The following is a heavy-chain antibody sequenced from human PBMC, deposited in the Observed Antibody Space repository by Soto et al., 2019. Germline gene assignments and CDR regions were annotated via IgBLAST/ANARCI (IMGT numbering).Heavy chain of an antibody. J-gene: IGHJ4*02. CDR1: GLIFSNYY. V-gene: IGHV3-7*01. CDR2: IKSDGSAT. Sequence: EVHLVESGGGLVQPGGSLRLSCAASGLIFSNYYMAWVRLTPGKGLEWVANIKSDGSATYHADSVKGRFTVSRDNAKNSLYLQLNGLRVEDTAVYYCATSNWYTLNYWVQGTLVTVSS. D-gene: IGHD6-13*01. CDR3: ATSNWYTLNY.